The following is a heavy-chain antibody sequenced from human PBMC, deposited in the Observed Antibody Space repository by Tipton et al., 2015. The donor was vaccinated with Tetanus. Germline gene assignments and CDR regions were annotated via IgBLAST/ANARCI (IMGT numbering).Heavy chain of an antibody. Sequence: QLVQSGGEVKKPGESLKISCKGSGYIFNNYWIAWVRQKPGKGLEWMGIIYPGDSDTRYSTSFQGQVTISVDKSINTAFLQWSSLKASDTSMFYCARAHCTDGVCNFDFWGQGALVTVAS. CDR3: ARAHCTDGVCNFDF. V-gene: IGHV5-51*01. CDR2: IYPGDSDT. D-gene: IGHD2-8*01. CDR1: GYIFNNYW. J-gene: IGHJ4*02.